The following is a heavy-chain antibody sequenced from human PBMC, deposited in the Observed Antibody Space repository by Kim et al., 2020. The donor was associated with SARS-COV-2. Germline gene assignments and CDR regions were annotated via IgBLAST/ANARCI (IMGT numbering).Heavy chain of an antibody. CDR1: GGSFSGYS. CDR2: INHSGST. D-gene: IGHD5-18*01. J-gene: IGHJ6*02. V-gene: IGHV4-34*01. CDR3: ARGRAGVVPAPVLGLGPYYEYYIVDV. Sequence: SETLSLTCAVYGGSFSGYSWTWFRQPPGKGLEWLGEINHSGSTNYNPSLQTRVSISIDTSKNQFPVRLRSVTAADTAVFYCARGRAGVVPAPVLGLGPYYEYYIVDVWGRGTTVTVSS.